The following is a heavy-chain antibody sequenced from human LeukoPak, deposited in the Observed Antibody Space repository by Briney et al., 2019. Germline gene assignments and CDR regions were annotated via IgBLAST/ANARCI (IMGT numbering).Heavy chain of an antibody. V-gene: IGHV1-18*01. J-gene: IGHJ4*02. CDR1: GYIFNNYG. CDR3: ARGGGGTYYYDSSGYTADY. Sequence: ASVTVSCKASGYIFNNYGVHWVRQAPGQGLEWMGWISAYNGDTKYTQKVQGRVTMTTDTSTSTAYMELRSLRSEDTAVYYCARGGGGTYYYDSSGYTADYWGQGTLVTVSS. CDR2: ISAYNGDT. D-gene: IGHD3-22*01.